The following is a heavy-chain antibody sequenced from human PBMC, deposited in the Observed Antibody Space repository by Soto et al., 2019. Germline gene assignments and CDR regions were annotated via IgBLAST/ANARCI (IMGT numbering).Heavy chain of an antibody. Sequence: QITLKESGPTLVKPTQTLTLTCTFSGISLRTNGVGVGWIRQPPGKALEWLALIYWDDDKRYSPSLKSRLTIXXDTSKNQVVLTITNVDPVDTATYYCAHRREGWFDPWGQGTLVTVSS. CDR1: GISLRTNGVG. V-gene: IGHV2-5*02. J-gene: IGHJ5*02. CDR2: IYWDDDK. CDR3: AHRREGWFDP.